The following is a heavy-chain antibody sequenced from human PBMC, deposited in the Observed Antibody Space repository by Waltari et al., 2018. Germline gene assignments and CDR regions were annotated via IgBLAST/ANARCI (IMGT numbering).Heavy chain of an antibody. J-gene: IGHJ4*02. D-gene: IGHD3-3*01. CDR2: INHSGIT. CDR1: GGSFSGYY. CDR3: ASRNTIFGVVHLDY. Sequence: QVQLQQWGAGLLKPSETLSLTCAVYGGSFSGYYWSWIRQPPGKGLEWIGEINHSGITNYNPSLKSRVTISVDTSKNQFSLKLSSVTAADTAVYYCASRNTIFGVVHLDYWGQGTLVTVSS. V-gene: IGHV4-34*01.